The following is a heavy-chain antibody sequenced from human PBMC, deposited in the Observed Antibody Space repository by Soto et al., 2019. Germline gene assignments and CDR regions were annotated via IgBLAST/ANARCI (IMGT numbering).Heavy chain of an antibody. D-gene: IGHD1-26*01. V-gene: IGHV3-21*06. J-gene: IGHJ5*02. CDR1: GFTFSSYS. Sequence: EVQLVESGGGLVKPGGSLRLSCAASGFTFSSYSMNWVRQAPGKGLEWVSSISTSGSFLYYADSLKGRFTISRDNTKNSLYMEMNSLRVEDTAVYYCAREGGSYGGAHWFDRWGQGTLVTVSS. CDR3: AREGGSYGGAHWFDR. CDR2: ISTSGSFL.